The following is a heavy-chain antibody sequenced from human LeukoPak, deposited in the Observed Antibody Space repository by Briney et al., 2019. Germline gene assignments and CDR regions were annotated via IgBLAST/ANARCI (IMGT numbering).Heavy chain of an antibody. J-gene: IGHJ5*02. CDR2: IYPGDSES. D-gene: IGHD2-8*01. Sequence: GESLKISCKGSGYSFSSYWIGWVRQMPGKGLEWMGIIYPGDSESRYSPSFQGQVTMSADKSISTAYLQWSSLKASDTAMYYCARLKADCTNGVCGTGEGWFDPWGQGTLVTVSS. V-gene: IGHV5-51*01. CDR1: GYSFSSYW. CDR3: ARLKADCTNGVCGTGEGWFDP.